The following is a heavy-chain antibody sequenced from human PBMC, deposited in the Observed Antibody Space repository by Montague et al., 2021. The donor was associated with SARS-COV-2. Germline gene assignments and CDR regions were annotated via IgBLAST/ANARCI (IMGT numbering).Heavy chain of an antibody. J-gene: IGHJ6*03. CDR1: GGSFSGYY. V-gene: IGHV4-34*01. D-gene: IGHD2-2*01. Sequence: SETLSLTCTVSGGSFSGYYWSWIRQPPGKGLEWIGEINHSGSTNYNPSLKSRVTISVDTSKNQFSLKLSSVTAADTAVYYCARARQDVVVPTLGIVAYYYHYDMDVWGKGTTVTVSS. CDR2: INHSGST. CDR3: ARARQDVVVPTLGIVAYYYHYDMDV.